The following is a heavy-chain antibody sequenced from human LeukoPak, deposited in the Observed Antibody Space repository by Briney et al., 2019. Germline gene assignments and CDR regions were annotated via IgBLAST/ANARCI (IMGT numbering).Heavy chain of an antibody. CDR2: ISGSGDST. CDR1: GFTFNNYG. D-gene: IGHD3-22*01. CDR3: ARVGSDYYDSSGYYRY. V-gene: IGHV3-23*01. J-gene: IGHJ4*02. Sequence: GGTLRLSCSASGFTFNNYGMSWVRQAPGKGLEWVSGISGSGDSTYYADSVKGRFTISRDNAKNSLYLQMNSLRAEDTAVYYCARVGSDYYDSSGYYRYWGQGTLVTVSS.